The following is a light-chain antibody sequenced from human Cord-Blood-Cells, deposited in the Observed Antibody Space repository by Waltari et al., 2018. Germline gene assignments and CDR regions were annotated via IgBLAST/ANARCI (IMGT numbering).Light chain of an antibody. Sequence: QSALTQPASVSGSPRQSITIPRTGTSSDCGGSNYVSGYQQHPGKAPKLMIYEVSNRPSGVSNRFSGSKSSNTASLTISGLQGEDEADYYCSSYTSSSTLYVFGTGTKVTVL. V-gene: IGLV2-14*01. CDR3: SSYTSSSTLYV. J-gene: IGLJ1*01. CDR2: EVS. CDR1: SSDCGGSNY.